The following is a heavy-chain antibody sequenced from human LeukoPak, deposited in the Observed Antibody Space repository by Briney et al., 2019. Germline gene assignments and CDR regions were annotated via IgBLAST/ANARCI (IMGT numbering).Heavy chain of an antibody. V-gene: IGHV4-39*07. CDR3: ARVEDQFTSNWFDP. CDR2: IYYSGST. D-gene: IGHD3-3*01. Sequence: SETLSLTCTVSGGSISSSSYYWGWIRQPPGKGLEWIGSIYYSGSTYYNPSLKSRVTISVDTSKNQFSPKLSSVTAADTAVYYCARVEDQFTSNWFDPWGQGTLVSVSS. J-gene: IGHJ5*02. CDR1: GGSISSSSYY.